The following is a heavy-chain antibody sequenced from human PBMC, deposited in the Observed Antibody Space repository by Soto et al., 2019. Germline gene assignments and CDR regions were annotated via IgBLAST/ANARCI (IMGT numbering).Heavy chain of an antibody. CDR1: GFTFSSYG. V-gene: IGHV3-30*18. J-gene: IGHJ6*02. CDR3: AKSSIAVAGTYYYYGMDV. CDR2: ISYDGSNK. Sequence: GALRLSCAASGFTFSSYGMHWVRQAPGKGLEWVAVISYDGSNKYYADSVKGRFTISRDNSKNTLYLQMNSLRAEDTAVYYCAKSSIAVAGTYYYYGMDVWGQGTTVTVSS. D-gene: IGHD6-19*01.